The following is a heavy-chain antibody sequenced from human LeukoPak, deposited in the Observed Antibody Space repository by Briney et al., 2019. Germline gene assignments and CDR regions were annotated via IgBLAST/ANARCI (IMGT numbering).Heavy chain of an antibody. CDR1: GGSISSSNW. V-gene: IGHV4-4*02. CDR2: IYTSGST. Sequence: ASETLSLTCAVSGGSISSSNWWSWVRQPPGKGLEWIGRIYTSGSTTYNPSLKSRVTTSGDTSENQFSLRLSSVTAADTAVYYCARASYSYDISGWVPFDYWGQGTLVTVSS. D-gene: IGHD3-22*01. CDR3: ARASYSYDISGWVPFDY. J-gene: IGHJ4*02.